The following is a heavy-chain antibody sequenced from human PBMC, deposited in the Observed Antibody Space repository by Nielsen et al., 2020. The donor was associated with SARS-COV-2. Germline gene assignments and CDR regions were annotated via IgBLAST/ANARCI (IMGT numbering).Heavy chain of an antibody. CDR3: AAYSSGWSLGGGD. J-gene: IGHJ4*02. D-gene: IGHD6-19*01. CDR2: IYQSGST. V-gene: IGHV4-38-2*01. Sequence: ESLKISCAASGFTFSRHAMNWVRQAPGKGLEWIVSIYQSGSTYYSPSLKSRITISVDTSKNQFSLKLTSVTATDTAVYYCAAYSSGWSLGGGDWDQGTLVTVSS. CDR1: GFTFSRHAM.